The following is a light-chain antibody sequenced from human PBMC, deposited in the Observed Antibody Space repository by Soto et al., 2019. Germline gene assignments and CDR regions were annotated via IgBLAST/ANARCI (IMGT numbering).Light chain of an antibody. CDR2: DAS. Sequence: EIVMTQSPATLSVSPGERATLSCRASQSVSSNLAWHQQKPGQAPRILMYDASTRATGISARFSGSGSGTDFTLTISRLEPEDFALYYCQQYHTSPLTFGQGTKVAIK. CDR3: QQYHTSPLT. CDR1: QSVSSN. J-gene: IGKJ1*01. V-gene: IGKV3-15*01.